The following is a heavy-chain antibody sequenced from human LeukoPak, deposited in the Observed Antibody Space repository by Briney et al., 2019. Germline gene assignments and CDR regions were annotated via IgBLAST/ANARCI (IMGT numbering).Heavy chain of an antibody. D-gene: IGHD2-15*01. CDR1: GGSFNNSY. CDR3: ARFGDCSDGLCFYYLDP. V-gene: IGHV4-34*01. Sequence: SETLSLTCAAYGGSFNNSYWTWIRQSPGKGLEWIGEINHNGTTRYNKPLKSRVTISIDTSKNQFSLKLYAVTAADTAVYYCARFGDCSDGLCFYYLDPWGQGTLVTVSS. J-gene: IGHJ5*02. CDR2: INHNGTT.